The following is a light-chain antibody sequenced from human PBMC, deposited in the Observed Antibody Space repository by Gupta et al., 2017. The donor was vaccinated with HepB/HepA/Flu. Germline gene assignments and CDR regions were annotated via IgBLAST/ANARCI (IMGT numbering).Light chain of an antibody. CDR1: QSISSY. CDR2: AAS. V-gene: IGKV1-39*01. J-gene: IGKJ2*01. Sequence: IQMTQSPSSLSASVGDRVTITCRASQSISSYLNWYQQKPGKAPNLLIYAASNLQSGAPSRFSGGGYGTDFTLTISSPQPEDFATYYCQQSHSLPQTFGQGTKLEIK. CDR3: QQSHSLPQT.